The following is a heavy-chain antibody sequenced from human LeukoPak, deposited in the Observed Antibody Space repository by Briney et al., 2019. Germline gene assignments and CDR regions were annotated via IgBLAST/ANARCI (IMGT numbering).Heavy chain of an antibody. V-gene: IGHV4-39*07. J-gene: IGHJ3*02. Sequence: PSETLSLTCTVSGGSINSNSYYWGWIRQPPGKGLEYIGSIYYSGSTYYNPSLKSRVTISVDTSKNQFSLKLSSVTAADTAVYYCARGLDTNDWSDAFDIWGQGTMVTVSS. CDR2: IYYSGST. CDR1: GGSINSNSYY. D-gene: IGHD2-21*01. CDR3: ARGLDTNDWSDAFDI.